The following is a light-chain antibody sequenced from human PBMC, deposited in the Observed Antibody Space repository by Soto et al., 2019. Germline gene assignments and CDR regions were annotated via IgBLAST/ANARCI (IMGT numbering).Light chain of an antibody. CDR1: SSDVGDNNY. CDR3: SSFTSDYTLI. Sequence: QSALTQPASVSGSPGQSITISCTGTSSDVGDNNYVSWYQQHPDRAPKLMIYEVSNRPSGISNRFSGSKSDNTASLIISGLQAEDEADYFCSSFTSDYTLIFGGGTKVTVL. J-gene: IGLJ2*01. CDR2: EVS. V-gene: IGLV2-14*01.